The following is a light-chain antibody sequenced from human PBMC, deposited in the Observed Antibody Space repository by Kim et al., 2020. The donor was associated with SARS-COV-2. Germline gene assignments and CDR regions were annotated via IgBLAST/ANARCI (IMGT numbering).Light chain of an antibody. J-gene: IGLJ3*02. Sequence: QSALTQPASVSGSPGQSITISCTGTSSDVGGYNYVSWYQQHPGKAPKLMIYDVSNRPSGVSNRFSGSKSGNTVSLTISGLQAEDEADYYCSSYTSSSTPWVFGGGTQLTVL. CDR1: SSDVGGYNY. CDR3: SSYTSSSTPWV. CDR2: DVS. V-gene: IGLV2-14*03.